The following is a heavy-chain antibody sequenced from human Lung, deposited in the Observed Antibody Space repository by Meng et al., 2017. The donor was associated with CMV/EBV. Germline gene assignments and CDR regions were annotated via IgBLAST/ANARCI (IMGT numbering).Heavy chain of an antibody. CDR2: MNPNSGNT. Sequence: SXXVSXKASAYTFTSYDINWVRQATGQGLEWMGWMNPNSGNTAYGQKFQGRVTTTRNTSISTAYMDLSSLRCEDTAVFCCARGYYDSSGSSNTFDIWGQGTXGT. CDR1: AYTFTSYD. D-gene: IGHD3-22*01. V-gene: IGHV1-8*03. CDR3: ARGYYDSSGSSNTFDI. J-gene: IGHJ3*02.